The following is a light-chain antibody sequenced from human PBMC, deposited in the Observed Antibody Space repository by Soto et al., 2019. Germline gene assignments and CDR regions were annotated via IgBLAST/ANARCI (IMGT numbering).Light chain of an antibody. CDR2: GAS. Sequence: EIVLTQSPGTLSLSPGERATLSCRASQSVSSSYLAWYQQKPGQAPRLLIYGASSRATGLPDRFSGSGSGKDFTLTIIRLEAGYFGVYYCQQYGSSRWTFRQGTKVEIQ. CDR1: QSVSSSY. V-gene: IGKV3-20*01. J-gene: IGKJ1*01. CDR3: QQYGSSRWT.